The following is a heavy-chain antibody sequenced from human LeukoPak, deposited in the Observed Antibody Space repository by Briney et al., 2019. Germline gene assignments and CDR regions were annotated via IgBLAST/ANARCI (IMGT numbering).Heavy chain of an antibody. CDR3: ARGFYGAGSHFDY. J-gene: IGHJ4*02. V-gene: IGHV4-34*01. D-gene: IGHD3-10*01. CDR1: GGSFSGYY. CDR2: INHSGST. Sequence: SETLSLTCAVYGGSFSGYYWSWIRQPPGKGLEWIGEINHSGSTNYNPSLKSRVTISVDMSKNHLSLRLTSVTAADTAVYYCARGFYGAGSHFDYWGQGTLVTVSS.